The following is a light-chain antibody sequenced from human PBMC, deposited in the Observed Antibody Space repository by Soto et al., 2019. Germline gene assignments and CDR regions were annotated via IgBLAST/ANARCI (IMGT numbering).Light chain of an antibody. Sequence: DIQLTQSPSTLSASVGDRVTITCRASQSITNWLAWYQQKPGKAPKVLIHMASSLKSGVPSRFSGSGSGTEFTLTICSLHPDDSATYNCQQYNSVSSVSFGGGANVDI. J-gene: IGKJ4*02. CDR1: QSITNW. V-gene: IGKV1-5*03. CDR3: QQYNSVSSVS. CDR2: MAS.